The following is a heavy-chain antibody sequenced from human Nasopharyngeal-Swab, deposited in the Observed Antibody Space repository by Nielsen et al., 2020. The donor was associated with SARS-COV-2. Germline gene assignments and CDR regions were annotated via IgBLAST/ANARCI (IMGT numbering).Heavy chain of an antibody. J-gene: IGHJ6*02. CDR3: ARGQSIAAPLAREGGCGMDV. Sequence: GESLKISCAASGFTVSSNYMSWVRQAPGKGLEWVSVIYSGGSTYYADSMKGRFTISRDNSKNTLYLQMNSLRAEDTAVYYCARGQSIAAPLAREGGCGMDVWGQGTTVTVSS. CDR1: GFTVSSNY. V-gene: IGHV3-53*01. D-gene: IGHD6-6*01. CDR2: IYSGGST.